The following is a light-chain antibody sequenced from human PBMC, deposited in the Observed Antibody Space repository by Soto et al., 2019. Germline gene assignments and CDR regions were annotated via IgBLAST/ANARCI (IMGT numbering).Light chain of an antibody. CDR2: AAS. CDR1: QSISSY. V-gene: IGKV1-39*01. Sequence: DIQMTQSPSSLSASVGDRVTITCRASQSISSYVNWYQQKPGKAPRLLISAASTLQSGVPSRFSGGGSGTDFTLTISSLQPEDFATYYCQQSFKSPLAFAQGTRLESK. J-gene: IGKJ5*01. CDR3: QQSFKSPLA.